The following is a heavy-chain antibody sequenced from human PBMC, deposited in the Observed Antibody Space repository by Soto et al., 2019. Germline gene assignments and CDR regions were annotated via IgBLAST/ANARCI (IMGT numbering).Heavy chain of an antibody. CDR2: IYYSGST. J-gene: IGHJ4*02. V-gene: IGHV4-31*03. CDR3: ARGGKLDYFDY. D-gene: IGHD1-1*01. Sequence: PSGTLSLTCTVSCGSISSGGYYWSWIRQHPGKGLEWIGYIYYSGSTYYNPSLKSRVTISVDTSKNQFSLKLSSVTAADTAVYYCARGGKLDYFDYWGQGTLVTVSS. CDR1: CGSISSGGYY.